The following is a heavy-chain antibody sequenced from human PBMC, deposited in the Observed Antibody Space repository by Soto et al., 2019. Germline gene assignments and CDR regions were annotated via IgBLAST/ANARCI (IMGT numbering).Heavy chain of an antibody. CDR1: GGSISSYY. Sequence: SETLSLTCTVSGGSISSYYWSWIRQPPGKGLEWIGYIYYSGSTNYNPSIKSRVTISVDTSKNQFSLKLSSVTAADTAVYYCARAITGTLQYYFDYWGQGTLVTVSS. CDR3: ARAITGTLQYYFDY. V-gene: IGHV4-59*01. J-gene: IGHJ4*02. CDR2: IYYSGST. D-gene: IGHD1-20*01.